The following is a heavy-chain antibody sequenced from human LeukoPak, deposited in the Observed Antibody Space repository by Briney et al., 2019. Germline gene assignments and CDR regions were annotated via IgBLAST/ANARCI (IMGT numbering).Heavy chain of an antibody. D-gene: IGHD5-18*01. CDR1: GFTFSNAW. Sequence: PGGSLRLSCAASGFTFSNAWMSWVRQAPGKGLEWVGRIKSKTDGGTTDYAAPVKGRITISRDDSKNTLYLQMNSLKTEDTAVYYCTTGPDTAMDTFDYWGQGTLVTVSS. V-gene: IGHV3-15*01. J-gene: IGHJ4*02. CDR3: TTGPDTAMDTFDY. CDR2: IKSKTDGGTT.